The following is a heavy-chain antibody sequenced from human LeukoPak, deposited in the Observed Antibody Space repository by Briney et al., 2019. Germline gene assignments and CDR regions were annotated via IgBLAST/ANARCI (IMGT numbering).Heavy chain of an antibody. D-gene: IGHD3-22*01. Sequence: PSETLPLTCTVSGGSISSYYWSWIRQPAGKGLEWIGRIYTSGSTTYNPSLKSRVTMSADTSKNQFSLKLSSGTAADTAVYYCARDYYDSSGYPFCDYWGQGTLVTVSS. V-gene: IGHV4-4*07. CDR2: IYTSGST. CDR3: ARDYYDSSGYPFCDY. CDR1: GGSISSYY. J-gene: IGHJ4*02.